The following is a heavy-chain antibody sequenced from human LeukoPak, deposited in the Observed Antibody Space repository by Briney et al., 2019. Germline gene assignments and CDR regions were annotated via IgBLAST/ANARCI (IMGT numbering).Heavy chain of an antibody. CDR1: GGSISSYY. J-gene: IGHJ4*02. CDR2: IYYSGST. D-gene: IGHD3-10*01. Sequence: SETLSLTCTVSGGSISSYYWSWIRQPPGKGLEWIGSIYYSGSTYYNPSLKSRVTMSINTSKNQFSVKLNSVTAADTAVYFCARLSDNMVRGVIDVWGQGTLVTVSS. CDR3: ARLSDNMVRGVIDV. V-gene: IGHV4-39*01.